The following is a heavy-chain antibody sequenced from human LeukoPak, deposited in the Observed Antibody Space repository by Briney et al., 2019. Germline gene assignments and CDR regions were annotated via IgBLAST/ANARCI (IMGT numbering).Heavy chain of an antibody. CDR3: ARDPAFDI. Sequence: SETLSLTCTVSGGSISSYYWSWIRQPPGKGLEWIGYIYYSGSTNYNPSLKSRVTISVDTSKNQFSLKLSSVTAADTAVYYCARDPAFDIWGQGTMVTVSS. CDR2: IYYSGST. CDR1: GGSISSYY. V-gene: IGHV4-59*12. J-gene: IGHJ3*02.